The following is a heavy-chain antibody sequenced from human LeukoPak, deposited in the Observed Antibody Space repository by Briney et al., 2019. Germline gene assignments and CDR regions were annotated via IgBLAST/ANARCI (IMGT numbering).Heavy chain of an antibody. J-gene: IGHJ3*02. Sequence: LSGGSLRLSCAASGFTFTTNAMSWVRQAPGKGLEWVSAVSGSGRDTYYAGSVKGRFTISRDNSKNAVYLQMNSLRAEDTAVYYCAKELIIQPTGTVAFDIWGQGTMVTVSS. CDR3: AKELIIQPTGTVAFDI. CDR2: VSGSGRDT. CDR1: GFTFTTNA. V-gene: IGHV3-23*01. D-gene: IGHD1-1*01.